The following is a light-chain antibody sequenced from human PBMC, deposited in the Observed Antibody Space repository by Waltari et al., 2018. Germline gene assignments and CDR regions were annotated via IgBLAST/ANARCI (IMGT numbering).Light chain of an antibody. Sequence: EIVLTQSPGTMSLSPGERATLSCRASQSVTGISLSRYQQKLGQAPRLLIYGTYRSATGTPDRFSGRWSGTDFTLTIRRLEPEDVAVYYCQQYDGEVVTFGGGTKVEI. CDR2: GTY. CDR3: QQYDGEVVT. J-gene: IGKJ4*01. V-gene: IGKV3-20*01. CDR1: QSVTGIS.